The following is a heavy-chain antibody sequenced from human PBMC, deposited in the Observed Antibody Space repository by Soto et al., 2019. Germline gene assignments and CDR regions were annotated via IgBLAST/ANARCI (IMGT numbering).Heavy chain of an antibody. CDR1: GFTFSSYE. Sequence: GGSLRLSCAASGFTFSSYEMNWVRQAPGKGLEWVSYISSSGSTIYYADSVKGRFTISRDNAKNSLYPQMNSLRAEDTAVYYCARVWPKWELPLDYWGQGTLVTVSS. CDR2: ISSSGSTI. V-gene: IGHV3-48*03. D-gene: IGHD1-26*01. J-gene: IGHJ4*02. CDR3: ARVWPKWELPLDY.